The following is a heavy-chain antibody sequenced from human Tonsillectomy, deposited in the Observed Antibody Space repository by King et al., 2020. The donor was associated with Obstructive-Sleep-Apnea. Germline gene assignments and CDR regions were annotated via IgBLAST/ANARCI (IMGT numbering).Heavy chain of an antibody. CDR3: ARHPYYYYGMDV. CDR1: AGSIRGYY. CDR2: IYHSGTT. Sequence: VQLQESGPGLVKPSETLSLTCTVSAGSIRGYYWSWVRKPPGRGPEWIGYIYHSGTTNYDPSLKRRVTMSVDTTKNQFSLNLTSVTAADTAVYYCARHPYYYYGMDVWGQGTTVTVSS. J-gene: IGHJ6*02. V-gene: IGHV4-59*08.